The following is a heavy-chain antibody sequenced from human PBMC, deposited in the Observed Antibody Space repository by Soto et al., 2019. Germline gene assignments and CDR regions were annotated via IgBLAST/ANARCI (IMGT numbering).Heavy chain of an antibody. J-gene: IGHJ4*02. D-gene: IGHD6-13*01. V-gene: IGHV3-33*01. CDR1: GFTFSSYG. CDR2: IWYDGSNK. Sequence: QVQLVESGGGVVQPGRSLRLSCAASGFTFSSYGMHWVRQAPGKGLEWVAVIWYDGSNKYYADSVKGRFTISRDNSKNTLYLQMNSLRAEDTAVYYCAREEAHSSSWYYWGQGTLVTVSS. CDR3: AREEAHSSSWYY.